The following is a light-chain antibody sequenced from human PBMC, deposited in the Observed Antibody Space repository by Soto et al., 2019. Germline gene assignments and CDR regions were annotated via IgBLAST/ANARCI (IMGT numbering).Light chain of an antibody. J-gene: IGLJ3*02. Sequence: QSALTQPASVSGSPGQSITISCTGTSSDVGGYKYVSWYQQHPGKAPKLMIYEVTNRPSGVSNRFSGSKSGNTASLTISGLHTEDEADYYSSSYTSSSTLVFGGGTQLTVL. CDR3: SSYTSSSTLV. CDR2: EVT. CDR1: SSDVGGYKY. V-gene: IGLV2-14*01.